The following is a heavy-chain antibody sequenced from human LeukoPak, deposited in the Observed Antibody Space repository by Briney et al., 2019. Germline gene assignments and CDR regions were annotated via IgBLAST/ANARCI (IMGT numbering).Heavy chain of an antibody. Sequence: SQTLSLTCAISGDSVSSNSAAWNWIRQSPSRGLEWLGRTYYRSKWLHDCAISVKSRITINPDTSKNQFSLQLNSVTPEDTAVYYCARNYSPDFDYWGQGTQVSVSS. CDR2: TYYRSKWLH. V-gene: IGHV6-1*01. CDR1: GDSVSSNSAA. J-gene: IGHJ4*02. CDR3: ARNYSPDFDY. D-gene: IGHD1-7*01.